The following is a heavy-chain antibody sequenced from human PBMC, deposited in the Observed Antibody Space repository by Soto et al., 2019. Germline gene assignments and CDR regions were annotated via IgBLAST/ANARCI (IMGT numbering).Heavy chain of an antibody. CDR1: GFTFSSYW. CDR2: IKQDGSEK. J-gene: IGHJ4*02. CDR3: ATVVPAATFDY. Sequence: PGGSLRLSCAASGFTFSSYWMSWVRQAPGKGLEWVANIKQDGSEKYYVDSVKGRFTISRDNAKNSLYLQMNSLRAEDTAVYYCATVVPAATFDYWGQGTLVTVSS. D-gene: IGHD2-2*01. V-gene: IGHV3-7*01.